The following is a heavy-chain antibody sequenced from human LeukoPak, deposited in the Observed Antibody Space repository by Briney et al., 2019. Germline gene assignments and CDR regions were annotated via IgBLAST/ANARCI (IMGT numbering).Heavy chain of an antibody. J-gene: IGHJ5*02. CDR3: AREEGYCSSTSCYGYNWFDP. V-gene: IGHV5-51*01. Sequence: GESLKISCKGSGYSFTSHWIGWVRQMPGKGLEWMGIIYPGDSDTRYSPSFQGQVTISADNSISTAYLQWSSLEASDTAMYYCAREEGYCSSTSCYGYNWFDPWGQGTLVTVSS. D-gene: IGHD2-2*01. CDR2: IYPGDSDT. CDR1: GYSFTSHW.